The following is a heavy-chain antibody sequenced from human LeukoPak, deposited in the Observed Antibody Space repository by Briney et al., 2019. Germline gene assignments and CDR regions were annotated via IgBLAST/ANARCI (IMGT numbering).Heavy chain of an antibody. V-gene: IGHV3-21*01. D-gene: IGHD2-15*01. CDR1: GFMFSTYS. J-gene: IGHJ4*02. Sequence: GGSLRLSCAASGFMFSTYSMNWVRQAPGKGLEWVSSITSTSGYTYYADSVKGRFTISRDNAKNSLYLQMNSLRAEDMAVYYCARVAGGSHHFDYWGQGALVTVSS. CDR2: ITSTSGYT. CDR3: ARVAGGSHHFDY.